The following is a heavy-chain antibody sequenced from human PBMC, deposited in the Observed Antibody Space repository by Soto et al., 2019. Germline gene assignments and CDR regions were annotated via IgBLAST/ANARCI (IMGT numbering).Heavy chain of an antibody. J-gene: IGHJ5*02. Sequence: SETLSLTCAVYGGSISGYCWSWISQPPGKGLEWIGEINHSGSTNYNPSLKSRVTISVDTSKNQFSLKLSSVTAADTAVYYCARRVLQRSGFDHWGQGTLVTVSS. CDR3: ARRVLQRSGFDH. CDR1: GGSISGYC. CDR2: INHSGST. V-gene: IGHV4-34*01. D-gene: IGHD2-15*01.